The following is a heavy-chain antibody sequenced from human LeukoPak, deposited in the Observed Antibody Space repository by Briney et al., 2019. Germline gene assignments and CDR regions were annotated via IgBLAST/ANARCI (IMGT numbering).Heavy chain of an antibody. V-gene: IGHV3-33*01. CDR3: ARNPWNDEYYFDY. Sequence: PGGSLRLSCAASGFTFSSYGMHWVRQAPGKGLEWVAVIWYDGSNKYYADSVKGRFTISRDNSKNTLYLQMNSLRAEDTAVYYCARNPWNDEYYFDYWGQGTLVTVSS. CDR2: IWYDGSNK. D-gene: IGHD1-1*01. CDR1: GFTFSSYG. J-gene: IGHJ4*02.